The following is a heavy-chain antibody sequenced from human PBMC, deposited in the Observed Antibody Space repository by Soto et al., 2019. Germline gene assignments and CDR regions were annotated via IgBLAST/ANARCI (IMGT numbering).Heavy chain of an antibody. J-gene: IGHJ4*02. CDR3: VRDNWNSY. CDR2: FTIEGSST. D-gene: IGHD1-1*01. V-gene: IGHV3-74*01. CDR1: GFTFRNYW. Sequence: GGSLRLSCAAPGFTFRNYWMHWVRQAPGKGLVWVSCFTIEGSSTNYADSVKGLFTISRDNAKNTLFLQLNSLRAEDTAVYYCVRDNWNSYWGQGTLVTVSS.